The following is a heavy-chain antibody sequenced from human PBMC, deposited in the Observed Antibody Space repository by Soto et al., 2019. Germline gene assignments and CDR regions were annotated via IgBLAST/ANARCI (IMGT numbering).Heavy chain of an antibody. D-gene: IGHD2-21*01. CDR2: IFPSGRS. CDR1: CGSITTGICY. J-gene: IGHJ4*02. CDR3: ARTCGGRGYFDP. V-gene: IGHV4-31*03. Sequence: SETLSLTCSVSCGSITTGICYWSWIRQNAGEGLEWIGNIFPSGRSHFNPSFKSRSQLFVDTSKNQFSLRLDSVTAADTALYRCARTCGGRGYFDPWGLGILVTVSS.